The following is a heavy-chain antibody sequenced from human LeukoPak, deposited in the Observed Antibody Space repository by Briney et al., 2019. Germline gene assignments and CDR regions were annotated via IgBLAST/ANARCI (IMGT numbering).Heavy chain of an antibody. CDR2: IKHKSGGT. CDR3: ARGIPVAYDY. D-gene: IGHD6-19*01. CDR1: GYTFTGYY. V-gene: IGHV1-2*02. Sequence: ASVKVSCKASGYTFTGYYMQWVRQAPGQGVGWVGWIKHKSGGTNYTQKFQGRDTITRDTSISTAYMELSRLRSDDTAVYYCARGIPVAYDYWGQGTLVTVSS. J-gene: IGHJ4*02.